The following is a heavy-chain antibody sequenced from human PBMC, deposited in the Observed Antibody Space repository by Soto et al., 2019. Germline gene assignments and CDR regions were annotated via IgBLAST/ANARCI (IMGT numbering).Heavy chain of an antibody. CDR2: INSDGSST. V-gene: IGHV3-74*01. D-gene: IGHD3-10*01. CDR3: ASRVQGSGSYHYYYGMDV. Sequence: EVQLVESGGGLVQPGGSLRLSCAASGFTFSSYWMHWVRQAPGKGLVWVSRINSDGSSTSYADSVKGRFTISRDNAKNTLYLQMNSLSAEDTAVYYCASRVQGSGSYHYYYGMDVWGQGTTVTVSS. CDR1: GFTFSSYW. J-gene: IGHJ6*02.